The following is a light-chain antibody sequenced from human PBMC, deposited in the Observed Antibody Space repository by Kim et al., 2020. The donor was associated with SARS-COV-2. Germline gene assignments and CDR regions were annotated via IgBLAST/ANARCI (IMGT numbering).Light chain of an antibody. J-gene: IGKJ4*01. CDR2: GAS. V-gene: IGKV3-20*01. CDR1: QSVSRSY. CDR3: QQYGSSRALT. Sequence: PGESAPLSCRARQSVSRSYFACYQQKPGQAPRLLIYGASSRATGIPDRFSGSGSGTDFTLTISRLEPEDFAVYYCQQYGSSRALTFGGGTKVDIK.